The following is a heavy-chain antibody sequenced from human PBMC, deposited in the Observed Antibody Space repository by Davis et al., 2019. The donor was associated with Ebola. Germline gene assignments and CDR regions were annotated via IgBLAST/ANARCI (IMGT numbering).Heavy chain of an antibody. Sequence: GSLRLSCVVSGFTIADAWMHWVRQAPGKGLEWVGLIRANRDGGTTDYAAHVKGRFTISRDDSKNTLYLHMDSLKIDDTGMYYCSQLYRLDPWGQGALVTVSA. CDR3: SQLYRLDP. J-gene: IGHJ5*02. CDR2: IRANRDGGTT. V-gene: IGHV3-15*01. CDR1: GFTIADAW. D-gene: IGHD1-1*01.